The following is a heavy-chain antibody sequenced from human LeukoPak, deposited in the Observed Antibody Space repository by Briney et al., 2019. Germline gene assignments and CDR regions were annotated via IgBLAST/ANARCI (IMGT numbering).Heavy chain of an antibody. CDR2: ISVSGNT. J-gene: IGHJ5*02. CDR1: GFTLSSYA. D-gene: IGHD5-12*01. Sequence: PGGSLRLSCAASGFTLSSYAMSWVRQGPGKGLEWVSAISVSGNTYHADSVKGRFTISRDSSKNTLYLQMNSLRAGDAAVYYCAKDSATGWFDPWGQGTLVTVSS. V-gene: IGHV3-23*01. CDR3: AKDSATGWFDP.